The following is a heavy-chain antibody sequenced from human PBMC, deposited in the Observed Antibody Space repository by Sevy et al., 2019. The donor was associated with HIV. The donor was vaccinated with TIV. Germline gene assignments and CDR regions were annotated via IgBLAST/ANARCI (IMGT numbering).Heavy chain of an antibody. Sequence: GGSLRLSCAASGFTFSSYAMNWVRQAPGKGLEWVSTIYGSGGVTYYADSVKGRFTISRDNSKNTLFLQMNSLRAEDTAVYYCAGGRDDISGSFDAFDIWGQGTMVTVSS. CDR1: GFTFSSYA. CDR2: IYGSGGVT. V-gene: IGHV3-23*01. CDR3: AGGRDDISGSFDAFDI. J-gene: IGHJ3*02. D-gene: IGHD3-22*01.